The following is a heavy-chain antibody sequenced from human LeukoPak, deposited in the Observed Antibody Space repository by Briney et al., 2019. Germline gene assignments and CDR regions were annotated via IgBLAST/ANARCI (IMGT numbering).Heavy chain of an antibody. V-gene: IGHV3-23*01. D-gene: IGHD6-13*01. CDR1: GFTFSSYP. J-gene: IGHJ4*02. CDR3: AKVQGGISAREMDY. Sequence: PGGSLRLSCAASGFTFSSYPMTWVRQAPGKGLEWVSTITGSGGSIYYAESVKGRFTISRDNSKNTLYLHMNSLRAEDTAVYFCAKVQGGISAREMDYWGQGTLVTVSS. CDR2: ITGSGGSI.